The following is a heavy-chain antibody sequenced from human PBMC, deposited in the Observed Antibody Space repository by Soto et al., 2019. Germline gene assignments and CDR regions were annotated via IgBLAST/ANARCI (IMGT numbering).Heavy chain of an antibody. CDR1: GFTVSSNY. J-gene: IGHJ5*02. V-gene: IGHV3-53*04. D-gene: IGHD1-20*01. Sequence: PGGSLRLSCAASGFTVSSNYMSWVRQAPGKGLEWVSVIYSGGSTYYADSVKGRFTISRHNSKNTLYLQMNSLRAEDTAVYYCARDRNSPGITGTPGGWFDPWGQGTLVTVSS. CDR3: ARDRNSPGITGTPGGWFDP. CDR2: IYSGGST.